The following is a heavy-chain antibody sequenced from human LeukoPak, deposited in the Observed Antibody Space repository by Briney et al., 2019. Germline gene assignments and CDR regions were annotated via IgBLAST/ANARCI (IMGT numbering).Heavy chain of an antibody. Sequence: SETLSLTCTVSGGSISSYYWSWIRQPLGKRLEWVGYMSDSGSTNYNPSLKSRVTISIDTSKNQFSLKLSSVTAADTAVYYCARSQFVWLAFFDYWGQGTLVTVSS. CDR2: MSDSGST. V-gene: IGHV4-59*01. J-gene: IGHJ4*02. CDR1: GGSISSYY. CDR3: ARSQFVWLAFFDY. D-gene: IGHD6-19*01.